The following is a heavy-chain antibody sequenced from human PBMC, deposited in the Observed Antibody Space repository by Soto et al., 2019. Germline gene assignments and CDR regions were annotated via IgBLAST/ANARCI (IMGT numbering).Heavy chain of an antibody. J-gene: IGHJ4*02. Sequence: EVQLLESGGGLVQPGGSLRLSCAASGFTFSSYAMSWVRQAPGKWLEWVSGISSSGGRTFYADSVKGRFTISRDNSKSTLYRQMNSLRAQDTAVYYCAKDISSGAGDYFDSWGQGTLVTVSS. CDR1: GFTFSSYA. D-gene: IGHD1-26*01. CDR3: AKDISSGAGDYFDS. V-gene: IGHV3-23*01. CDR2: ISSSGGRT.